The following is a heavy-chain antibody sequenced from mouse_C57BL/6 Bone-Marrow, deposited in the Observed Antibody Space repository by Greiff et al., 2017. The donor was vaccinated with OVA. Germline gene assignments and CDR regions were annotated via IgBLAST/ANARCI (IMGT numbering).Heavy chain of an antibody. Sequence: VQLQQSGPELVKPGASVKIPCKASGYTFTDYHMDWVKQSHGKSLEWIGDINPNNGGTIYNQKFKGKATLTVDKSSSTAYMELRSLTSEDTAVYYCARRDYYGSSPYYYAMDYWGQGTSVTVSS. J-gene: IGHJ4*01. CDR1: GYTFTDYH. CDR3: ARRDYYGSSPYYYAMDY. V-gene: IGHV1-18*01. CDR2: INPNNGGT. D-gene: IGHD1-1*01.